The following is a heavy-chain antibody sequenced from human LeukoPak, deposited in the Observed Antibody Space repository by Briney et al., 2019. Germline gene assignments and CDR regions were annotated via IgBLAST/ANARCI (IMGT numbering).Heavy chain of an antibody. CDR2: IYHSGST. J-gene: IGHJ3*02. CDR3: AREKGSSWYEGAFDI. V-gene: IGHV4-4*02. Sequence: SETLSLTCAVSGGSISSSNWWSWVRQPPGKGLEWIGEIYHSGSTNYNPSLKSRVTISVDKSKNQFSLKLSSVTAADTAVYYCAREKGSSWYEGAFDIWGQGTMVTVSS. CDR1: GGSISSSNW. D-gene: IGHD6-13*01.